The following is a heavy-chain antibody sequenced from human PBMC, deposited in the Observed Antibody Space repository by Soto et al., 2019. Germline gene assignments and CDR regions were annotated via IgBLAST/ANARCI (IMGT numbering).Heavy chain of an antibody. Sequence: EVQLLESGGGLVQPGGSLRLSCAASGFTFSSYAMTWVRQAPGKGLEWVSAISGRGGSTYYADSVKGRFTISRDKSKNTLYLQMNSLRAEDTAVYYCEKDLRWLETRQFDYWGQGTLVTVSS. J-gene: IGHJ4*02. CDR2: ISGRGGST. CDR3: EKDLRWLETRQFDY. CDR1: GFTFSSYA. D-gene: IGHD6-19*01. V-gene: IGHV3-23*01.